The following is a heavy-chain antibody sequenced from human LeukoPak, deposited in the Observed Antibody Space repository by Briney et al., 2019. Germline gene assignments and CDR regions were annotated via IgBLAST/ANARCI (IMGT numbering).Heavy chain of an antibody. Sequence: GGSLRLSCAASGFTFSSYGMHWVRQAPGKGLEWAAFTRYDGSNKYCADSVKGRFTISRDNSKNTLYLQMNSLRAADTAVYYCAKDPTHYRVWDDYDSTVLSYWGQGTLVTVSS. CDR3: AKDPTHYRVWDDYDSTVLSY. V-gene: IGHV3-30*02. CDR1: GFTFSSYG. D-gene: IGHD3-22*01. J-gene: IGHJ4*02. CDR2: TRYDGSNK.